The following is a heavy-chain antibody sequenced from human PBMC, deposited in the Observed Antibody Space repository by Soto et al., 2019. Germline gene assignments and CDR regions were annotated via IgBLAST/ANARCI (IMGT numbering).Heavy chain of an antibody. J-gene: IGHJ4*02. CDR3: AREYISRWFAY. D-gene: IGHD6-13*01. V-gene: IGHV1-3*01. CDR1: GYTYTCYY. CDR2: INAGNGNT. Sequence: VSVTVSCKASGYTYTCYYMHWVRQAPGQGLEWMAWINAGNGNTKYSQKFQDRVTTTRDTSASTAYMELSRLRFDDTAVYYCAREYISRWFAYWGQGTLVTVSS.